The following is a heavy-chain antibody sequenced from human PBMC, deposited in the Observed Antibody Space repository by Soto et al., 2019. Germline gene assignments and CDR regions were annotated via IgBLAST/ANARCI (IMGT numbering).Heavy chain of an antibody. Sequence: SETLSLTCTPYGGSFSGYYWSRIRQPPGKGLEWSGEINQSGSTNYNPSLKTRVTISVDTSKNQFSLKLSSVTAADTAVYCCARDRYYDFWSGYYGTYYYCMDVWGQVTTFTVSS. CDR3: ARDRYYDFWSGYYGTYYYCMDV. CDR2: INQSGST. V-gene: IGHV4-34*01. J-gene: IGHJ6*02. D-gene: IGHD3-3*01. CDR1: GGSFSGYY.